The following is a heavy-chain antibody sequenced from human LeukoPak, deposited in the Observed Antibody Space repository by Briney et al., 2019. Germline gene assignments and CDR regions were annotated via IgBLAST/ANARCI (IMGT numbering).Heavy chain of an antibody. CDR1: GYSFTSYW. V-gene: IGHV5-51*01. J-gene: IGHJ4*02. CDR2: IYPGDSDT. D-gene: IGHD3-22*01. Sequence: GESLKISCKGSGYSFTSYWIGWVRQMPGKGLEWMGIIYPGDSDTRYSPSFQGQVTISADKSISTAYLQWSSLKASGTAMYYCARPTYYYDSSGFLETSYFDYWGQGTLVTVSS. CDR3: ARPTYYYDSSGFLETSYFDY.